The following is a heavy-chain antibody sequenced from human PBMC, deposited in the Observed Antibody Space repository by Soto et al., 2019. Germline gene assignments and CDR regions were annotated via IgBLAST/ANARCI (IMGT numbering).Heavy chain of an antibody. CDR3: TGRGYYILNGYYYDAFDI. CDR1: GFTFSNAW. Sequence: EVQLVESGGGLVKPGGSLRLSCAASGFTFSNAWMSWVRQAPGKGLEWVGRIKSKTDGGTTDYAAPVKGRFTISRDDTQNTLYLQNNSLITLDTAVYYCTGRGYYILNGYYYDAFDIWGQGTILTVSS. D-gene: IGHD3-9*01. J-gene: IGHJ3*02. V-gene: IGHV3-15*01. CDR2: IKSKTDGGTT.